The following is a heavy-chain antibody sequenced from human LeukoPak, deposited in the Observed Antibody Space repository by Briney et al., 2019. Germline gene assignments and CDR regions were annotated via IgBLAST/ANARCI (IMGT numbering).Heavy chain of an antibody. D-gene: IGHD4-23*01. Sequence: GGSLRLSCAASEFTGFTFSGSAMSWVRQAPGKGLEWVSAISGSGAATLYADSVKGRFTISRDNSKNTLYLQMNSLKVEDTALYYCAKFSPYGGNSYWGQGTLVTVSS. V-gene: IGHV3-23*01. CDR2: ISGSGAAT. CDR3: AKFSPYGGNSY. CDR1: EFTGFTFSGSA. J-gene: IGHJ1*01.